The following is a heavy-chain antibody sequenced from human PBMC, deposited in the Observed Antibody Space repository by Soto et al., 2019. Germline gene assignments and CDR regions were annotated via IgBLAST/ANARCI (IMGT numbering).Heavy chain of an antibody. CDR1: GFTFNTYW. CDR2: IKSDGSYT. CDR3: ATGGSGYFTY. Sequence: EVQLVESGGGLVQPGGSLRLSCAASGFTFNTYWMQWVRQAPGKGLVWVSRIKSDGSYTNYADSVKGRFTISRDNAKNTLFLQMNSLGAEDTAVYYCATGGSGYFTYWSQGTVVTVSS. D-gene: IGHD3-22*01. V-gene: IGHV3-74*01. J-gene: IGHJ4*02.